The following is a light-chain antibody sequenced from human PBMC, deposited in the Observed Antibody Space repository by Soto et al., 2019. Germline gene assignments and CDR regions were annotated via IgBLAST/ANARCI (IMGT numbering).Light chain of an antibody. CDR1: QSVSSSY. CDR3: QQYGSSPPT. V-gene: IGKV3-20*01. CDR2: GAS. Sequence: EIGLTQSPGTLSLSPGERATLSCRASQSVSSSYLAWYQQKPGQAPRLLIYGASSRATGIPDRVSGSGSGTDFTLTISRLEPEDFAVYYCQQYGSSPPTFGQGTKVEIK. J-gene: IGKJ1*01.